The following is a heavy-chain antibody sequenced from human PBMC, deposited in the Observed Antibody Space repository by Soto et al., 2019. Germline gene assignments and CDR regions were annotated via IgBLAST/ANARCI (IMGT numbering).Heavy chain of an antibody. J-gene: IGHJ6*02. Sequence: QVELVQSGAAVTKPGASVKVSCKACGYTFSSYGISWVRQAPGQGLEWMGWISGYNGNTNYAPNFQGRVTMTTDTSTATVYMELRSLRSDDTAVYYCARDQRGGSETYYGLDVWGQGTTVTVSS. CDR1: GYTFSSYG. V-gene: IGHV1-18*01. CDR3: ARDQRGGSETYYGLDV. CDR2: ISGYNGNT. D-gene: IGHD1-26*01.